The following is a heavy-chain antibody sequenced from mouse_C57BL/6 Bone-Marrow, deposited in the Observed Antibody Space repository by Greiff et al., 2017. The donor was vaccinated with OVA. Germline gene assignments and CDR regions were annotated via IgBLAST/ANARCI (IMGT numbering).Heavy chain of an antibody. CDR1: GYSFTDYN. CDR2: INPNYGTT. CDR3: ARERSYYYAMDY. Sequence: EVQLVESGPELVKPGASVKISCKASGYSFTDYNMNWVKQSNGKSLEWIGVINPNYGTTSYNQKFKGKAKLPVDKSSSTAYMQLNSLTSEDSEVYYCARERSYYYAMDYWGQGTSVTVSS. V-gene: IGHV1-39*01. J-gene: IGHJ4*01.